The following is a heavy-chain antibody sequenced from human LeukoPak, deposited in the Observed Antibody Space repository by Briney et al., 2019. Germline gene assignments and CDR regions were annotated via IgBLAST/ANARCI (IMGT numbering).Heavy chain of an antibody. Sequence: GGSLRLSCAASGFTFSSYWMSWVRQAPGKGLEWVAFIRYDGSNKYYADSVKGRFTISRDNSKNTLYLQMDSLRAEDTAVYYCAKGDWSGYYPFDYWGQGTLVTVSS. J-gene: IGHJ4*02. V-gene: IGHV3-30*02. CDR1: GFTFSSYW. D-gene: IGHD3-3*01. CDR2: IRYDGSNK. CDR3: AKGDWSGYYPFDY.